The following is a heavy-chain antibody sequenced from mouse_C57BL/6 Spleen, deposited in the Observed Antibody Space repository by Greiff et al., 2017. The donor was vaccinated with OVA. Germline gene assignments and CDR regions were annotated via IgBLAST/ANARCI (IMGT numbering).Heavy chain of an antibody. Sequence: QVQLQQSGAELARPGASVKLSCKASGYTFTSYGISWVKQRTGQGLEWIGEIYPRSGNTYYNEKFKGKATLTADKSSSTAYMELRSLTSEDSAVYFCARRDTVVATGYFDYWGQGTTLTVSS. CDR3: ARRDTVVATGYFDY. J-gene: IGHJ2*01. CDR1: GYTFTSYG. V-gene: IGHV1-81*01. D-gene: IGHD1-1*01. CDR2: IYPRSGNT.